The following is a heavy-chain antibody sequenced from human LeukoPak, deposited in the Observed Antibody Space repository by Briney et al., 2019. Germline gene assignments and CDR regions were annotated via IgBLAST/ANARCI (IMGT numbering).Heavy chain of an antibody. Sequence: PGRTLRLSCAASGFTFSTYAMHWVRQAPGKGLEWVAVISSDGGNKYYADSVKGRFTISRDSSTLYLQMNSLKSEDTAVYYCARDRPVPYYDYYYNMDVWGQGTTVIVSS. D-gene: IGHD3-10*02. CDR2: ISSDGGNK. V-gene: IGHV3-30-3*01. J-gene: IGHJ6*02. CDR3: ARDRPVPYYDYYYNMDV. CDR1: GFTFSTYA.